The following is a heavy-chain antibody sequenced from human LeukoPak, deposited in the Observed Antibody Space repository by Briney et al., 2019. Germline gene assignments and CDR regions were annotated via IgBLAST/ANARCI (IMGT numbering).Heavy chain of an antibody. CDR1: GYTFTGYY. CDR3: ARGISPDIVVVPAAIDAFDI. V-gene: IGHV1-2*02. Sequence: ASVTVSCKASGYTFTGYYMHWVRQAPGQGLEWMGWINPNSGGTNYAQKFQGRVTMTRDTSISTAYMELSRLRSDDTAVYYCARGISPDIVVVPAAIDAFDIWGQGTMVTVSS. CDR2: INPNSGGT. D-gene: IGHD2-2*02. J-gene: IGHJ3*02.